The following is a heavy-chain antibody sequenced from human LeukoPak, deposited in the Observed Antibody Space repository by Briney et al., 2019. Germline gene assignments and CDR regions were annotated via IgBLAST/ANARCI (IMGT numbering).Heavy chain of an antibody. V-gene: IGHV1-2*05. CDR2: IHPYSGGS. D-gene: IGHD1-26*01. J-gene: IGHJ3*01. CDR3: ASAVPAIVIPQNGFDL. Sequence: ASVKVSCKASGFTFNGYYVHWVRQAPGQGLEWMGRIHPYSGGSNSAQKFQGRVTMARDMSINTVYMELSGLRSDDTDLYYCASAVPAIVIPQNGFDLWGPGPMVTVSS. CDR1: GFTFNGYY.